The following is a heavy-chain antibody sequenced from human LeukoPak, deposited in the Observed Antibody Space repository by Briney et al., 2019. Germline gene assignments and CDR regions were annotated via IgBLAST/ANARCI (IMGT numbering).Heavy chain of an antibody. J-gene: IGHJ4*02. Sequence: ASVKVSCKASGYTFTGYYMHWVRQAPGQGLEWMGWINPNSGGTNYAQKFQGRVTMTRDTSISTAYMELSRLRSDDTAVYYCARDESGLAAAATDYWGQGTLSPSPQ. CDR3: ARDESGLAAAATDY. CDR2: INPNSGGT. CDR1: GYTFTGYY. D-gene: IGHD6-13*01. V-gene: IGHV1-2*02.